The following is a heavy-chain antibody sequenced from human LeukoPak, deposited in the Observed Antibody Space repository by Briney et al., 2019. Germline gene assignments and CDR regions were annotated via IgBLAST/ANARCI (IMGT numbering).Heavy chain of an antibody. D-gene: IGHD3-22*01. CDR3: ARDSYYDSSGYPDY. CDR2: ISSSGSTI. CDR1: GFTFSDYY. V-gene: IGHV3-11*04. Sequence: PGGSLRLSCAASGFTFSDYYMSWIRQAPGKGLEWVSCISSSGSTIYYADSGKGRFTISRDNAKNSLYLQMNSLRAEDTAVYYCARDSYYDSSGYPDYWGQGTLVTVSS. J-gene: IGHJ4*02.